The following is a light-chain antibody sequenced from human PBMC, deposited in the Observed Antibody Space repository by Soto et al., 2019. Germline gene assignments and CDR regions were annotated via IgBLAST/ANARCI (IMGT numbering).Light chain of an antibody. Sequence: QSVLTQPPSASGSPGQSVTISCTGTSSDVGGYNYVSWYQQHPGKAPKLMIYEVSKRPSGVPDRFSGSKSGNTASLTVSGLQAEDEADYYCTSYAGSKGVFGTGTQVTVL. V-gene: IGLV2-8*01. CDR3: TSYAGSKGV. J-gene: IGLJ1*01. CDR1: SSDVGGYNY. CDR2: EVS.